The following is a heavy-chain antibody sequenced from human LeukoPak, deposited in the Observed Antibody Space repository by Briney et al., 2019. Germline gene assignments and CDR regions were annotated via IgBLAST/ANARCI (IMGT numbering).Heavy chain of an antibody. V-gene: IGHV4-61*02. Sequence: PSQTLSLTCTVSGGSISSGNYYWSWIRQPAGKGMEWIGRIYTSGSTNYNPSLNSRVIISVDTSKNQFSLRLTSVTAADTAVYYCARHRLGITRDFDYWGQGTLVTVSS. CDR3: ARHRLGITRDFDY. CDR2: IYTSGST. CDR1: GGSISSGNYY. D-gene: IGHD3-16*01. J-gene: IGHJ4*02.